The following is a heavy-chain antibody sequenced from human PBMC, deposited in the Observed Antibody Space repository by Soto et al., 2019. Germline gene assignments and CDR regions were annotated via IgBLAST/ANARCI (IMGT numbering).Heavy chain of an antibody. V-gene: IGHV4-59*01. D-gene: IGHD3-22*01. CDR2: IYYGGSI. CDR1: VGSISSGY. J-gene: IGHJ5*02. CDR3: TGAYYDVSGYSLDP. Sequence: QVQLQESGPGLVKPSETLSLTCSVSVGSISSGYWTWIRQPPGKGLEWIVYIYYGGSINYNPSLKSRVIISVDTAKNQFSLRLSSVSAADTAVYYCTGAYYDVSGYSLDPWGQGTSVTVSS.